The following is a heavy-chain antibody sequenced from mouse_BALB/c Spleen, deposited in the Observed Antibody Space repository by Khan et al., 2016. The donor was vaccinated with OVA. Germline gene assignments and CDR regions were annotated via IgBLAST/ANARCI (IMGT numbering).Heavy chain of an antibody. Sequence: QVQLKESGAELVRPGVSVKISCKGSGYIFTDFTMHWVKQSHAMSLEWIGVISTYFGDATYNQKFKDKATMTVDKSSSTAYLELARLTSEDSAIYSCSKGGGGNRFAYWGQGTLVTVSA. J-gene: IGHJ3*01. V-gene: IGHV1S137*01. CDR1: GYIFTDFT. CDR3: SKGGGGNRFAY. CDR2: ISTYFGDA.